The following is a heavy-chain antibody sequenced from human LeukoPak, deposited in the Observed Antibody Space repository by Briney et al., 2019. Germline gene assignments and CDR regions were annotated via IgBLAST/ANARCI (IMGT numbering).Heavy chain of an antibody. D-gene: IGHD2-2*01. CDR1: GFTFSSYG. CDR3: ERGGSPPTSTWSLDE. CDR2: ISYNARHE. J-gene: IGHJ4*02. V-gene: IGHV3-30*03. Sequence: GGSLRLSCAASGFTFSSYGMHWVRQAPGKGLEWVAVISYNARHEYYRDSVKGRFSISRDNSKNTVSLQMDSLTIEDTAVYYCERGGSPPTSTWSLDEWGQGTLVSVSS.